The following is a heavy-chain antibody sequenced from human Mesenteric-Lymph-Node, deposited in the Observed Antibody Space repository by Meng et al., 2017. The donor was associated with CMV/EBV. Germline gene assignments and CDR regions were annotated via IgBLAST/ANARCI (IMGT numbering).Heavy chain of an antibody. Sequence: GESLKISCAASGFTFSSYGMHWVRQAPGKGLEWVAVIWYDGSNKYYADSVKGRFTISRDNSKNTLYLQMNSLRAEDTAVYYCAKRARAYSSGWSDYWGQGTLVTVSS. D-gene: IGHD6-19*01. CDR2: IWYDGSNK. V-gene: IGHV3-33*06. J-gene: IGHJ4*02. CDR3: AKRARAYSSGWSDY. CDR1: GFTFSSYG.